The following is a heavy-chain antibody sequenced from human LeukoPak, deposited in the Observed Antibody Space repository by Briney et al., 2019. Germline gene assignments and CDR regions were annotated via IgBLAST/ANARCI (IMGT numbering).Heavy chain of an antibody. CDR3: AKDLSRIGGFDFDY. CDR1: GFTFSSYA. D-gene: IGHD1-14*01. CDR2: ISGSGGST. V-gene: IGHV3-23*01. J-gene: IGHJ4*02. Sequence: GGSVRLSCAASGFTFSSYAMSWVRQAPGKGLEWVSAISGSGGSTYYADSVKGRFTISRDNSKNTLYLQMNSLRAEDTAVYYCAKDLSRIGGFDFDYWGQGTLVTVSS.